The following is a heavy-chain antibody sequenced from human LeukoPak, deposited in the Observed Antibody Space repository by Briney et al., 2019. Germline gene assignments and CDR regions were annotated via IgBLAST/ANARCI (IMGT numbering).Heavy chain of an antibody. CDR2: VYYSGGI. Sequence: SETLSLTCTVSSGSISSSNYYWGWIRQPPGKGLEWIGSVYYSGGIYRNPSLKSRVTISVETSKNQFSLRLSSVTAADTAMYYCARDRGARDAFDIWGQGTMVTVSS. CDR1: SGSISSSNYY. J-gene: IGHJ3*02. D-gene: IGHD1-26*01. CDR3: ARDRGARDAFDI. V-gene: IGHV4-39*07.